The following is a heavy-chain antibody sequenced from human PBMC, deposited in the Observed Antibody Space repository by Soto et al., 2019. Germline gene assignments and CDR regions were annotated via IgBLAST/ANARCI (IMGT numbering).Heavy chain of an antibody. CDR1: GFTFSSYS. Sequence: EVQLVESGGGLVKPGGSLRLSCAASGFTFSSYSMNWVRQAPGKGLEWVSSISSSSSYIYYAYSVKGRFTISRDNAKNSLYLQMNSLRAEDTAVYYCARDDGGSGWSTDYWGQGTLVTVSS. CDR3: ARDDGGSGWSTDY. D-gene: IGHD6-19*01. CDR2: ISSSSSYI. V-gene: IGHV3-21*01. J-gene: IGHJ4*02.